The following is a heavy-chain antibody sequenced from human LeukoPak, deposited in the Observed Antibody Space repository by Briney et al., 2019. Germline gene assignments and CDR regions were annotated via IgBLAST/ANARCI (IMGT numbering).Heavy chain of an antibody. CDR1: GYFISSGYY. CDR3: ARGRIAVADLFDY. V-gene: IGHV4-38-2*02. D-gene: IGHD6-19*01. J-gene: IGHJ4*02. CDR2: IHHSGST. Sequence: SETLSLTCTVSGYFISSGYYWGWIRQPPGKGLQWIGSIHHSGSTYYNPSLKSRVTISVDTSKNQLSLKLSSVTAADTAVYYCARGRIAVADLFDYWGQGTLVTVSS.